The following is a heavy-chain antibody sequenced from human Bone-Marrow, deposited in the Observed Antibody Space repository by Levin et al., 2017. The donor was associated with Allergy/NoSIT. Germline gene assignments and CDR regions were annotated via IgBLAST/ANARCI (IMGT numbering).Heavy chain of an antibody. CDR2: VYSSGTA. D-gene: IGHD5-12*01. Sequence: RASETLSLTCTVSGGSIGSGNYYWSWIRQPAGTGLEWIGRVYSSGTAEYNPSLKSRVDISIDTSKNLFSLTLTSVTAADTAVYYCARRGYDSVDYWGQGTLVTVSS. CDR1: GGSIGSGNYY. V-gene: IGHV4-61*02. J-gene: IGHJ4*02. CDR3: ARRGYDSVDY.